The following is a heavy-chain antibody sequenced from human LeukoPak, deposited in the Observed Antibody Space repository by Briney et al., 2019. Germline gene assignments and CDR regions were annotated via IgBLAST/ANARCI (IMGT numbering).Heavy chain of an antibody. D-gene: IGHD3-16*02. V-gene: IGHV3-23*01. CDR3: TKDHSEYVWGSYRRDDY. CDR1: GFAVSDNY. CDR2: ISGSGDNT. Sequence: PGGSLRLSCAASGFAVSDNYMSWVRQAPGKGLEWVSTISGSGDNTYYADSVRDRFTISRDISKDTLYLQMDSLRAEDTAVYYSTKDHSEYVWGSYRRDDYWGQGTLVTVSS. J-gene: IGHJ4*02.